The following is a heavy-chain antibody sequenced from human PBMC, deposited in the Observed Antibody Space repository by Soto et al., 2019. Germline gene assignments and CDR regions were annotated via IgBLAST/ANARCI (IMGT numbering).Heavy chain of an antibody. J-gene: IGHJ6*02. V-gene: IGHV1-69*12. D-gene: IGHD4-17*01. CDR3: ARGDATKIVVTTYYGMDV. CDR1: GGSLSNFG. Sequence: QVQLVQSGAEVKKPGSSVKVSCKASGGSLSNFGISWVRQAPGQGLEWMGGIIPVFGTANYAQKFQGRVTIRADESTSIVYMNVTSLRSEDTAVYYCARGDATKIVVTTYYGMDVWGQGTTVTVSS. CDR2: IIPVFGTA.